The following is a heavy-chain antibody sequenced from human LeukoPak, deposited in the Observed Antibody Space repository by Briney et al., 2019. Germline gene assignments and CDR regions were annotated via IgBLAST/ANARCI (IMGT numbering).Heavy chain of an antibody. CDR1: GFTFSSYW. Sequence: GGSLRLSCAASGFTFSSYWMSWVRQAPGKGLEWVANIKQDGSEKYYVDSVKGRFTISRDNARNSLYLQVNSLRAEDTAVYYCARHGSGRNNFDPLDHWGQGTLVTVSS. D-gene: IGHD1-26*01. CDR2: IKQDGSEK. CDR3: ARHGSGRNNFDPLDH. J-gene: IGHJ4*02. V-gene: IGHV3-7*01.